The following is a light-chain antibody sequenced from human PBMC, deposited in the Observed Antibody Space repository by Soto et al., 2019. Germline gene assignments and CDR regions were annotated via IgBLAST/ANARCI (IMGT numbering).Light chain of an antibody. V-gene: IGKV1-5*03. Sequence: DIQMTQSPSTLSASVGDRVTITCRASQSFSSWLAWYQQKPGKAPKLLISKASSLESGVPSRFSGSESGKEFTLTISSLQPDDFATYYCQQYNTYPFTFGQGTQLEIK. CDR3: QQYNTYPFT. CDR2: KAS. J-gene: IGKJ2*01. CDR1: QSFSSW.